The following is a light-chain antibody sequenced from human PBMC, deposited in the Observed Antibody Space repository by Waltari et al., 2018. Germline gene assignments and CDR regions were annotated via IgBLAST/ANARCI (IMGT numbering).Light chain of an antibody. CDR1: QSVLYGSNNKNC. V-gene: IGKV4-1*01. J-gene: IGKJ1*01. Sequence: DIVMTQSPDSLAVSLGERATINCKSRQSVLYGSNNKNCLAWYQKKPGQPPKLLIYWASTRESGVPDRFSGSGSGTDFTLTISSLQAEDVAVYYCQQYYSTPTFGQRTKVEIK. CDR2: WAS. CDR3: QQYYSTPT.